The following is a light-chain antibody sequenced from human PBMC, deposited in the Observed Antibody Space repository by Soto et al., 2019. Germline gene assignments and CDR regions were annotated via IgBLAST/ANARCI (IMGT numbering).Light chain of an antibody. V-gene: IGLV2-14*01. CDR3: SSYTSSLDYV. Sequence: ALPHPAAVSGSPGDVITISCTGTSSDVGGYNYVSWYQQQSGKAPKLMIHEVSNRPSGVSNRFSGSKSGNTASLTISGLQAEDEADYYCSSYTSSLDYVFGIGTNVTVL. CDR2: EVS. CDR1: SSDVGGYNY. J-gene: IGLJ1*01.